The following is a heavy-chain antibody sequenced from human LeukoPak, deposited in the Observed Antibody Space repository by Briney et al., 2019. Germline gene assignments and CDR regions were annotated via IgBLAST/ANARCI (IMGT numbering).Heavy chain of an antibody. J-gene: IGHJ4*02. CDR1: GFTFSDYY. V-gene: IGHV3-11*04. CDR2: ISGSGGTI. CDR3: ARGNWGPDY. D-gene: IGHD7-27*01. Sequence: GGSLRLSCAASGFTFSDYYMSWMRQAPGKGLEWISHISGSGGTIYYADSVKGRFTISRDNVQNSLFLQMNSLRVEDTAVYYCARGNWGPDYWGQGTLVTVSS.